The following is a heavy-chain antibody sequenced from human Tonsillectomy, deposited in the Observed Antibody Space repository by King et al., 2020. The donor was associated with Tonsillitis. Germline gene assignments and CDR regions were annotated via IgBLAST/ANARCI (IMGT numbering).Heavy chain of an antibody. D-gene: IGHD5-18*01. CDR1: GITFSSYG. J-gene: IGHJ6*02. CDR3: ARERGYSYGYGMDV. Sequence: VQLVQSGGGVVQPGRSLRLSCAASGITFSSYGMHWVRQAPGKGLEWVAVIWYDGSNKYYADSVKGRFTISRDNSKNTLYLQMNSLRADDTAVYYCARERGYSYGYGMDVWGQGTTVTVSS. V-gene: IGHV3-33*01. CDR2: IWYDGSNK.